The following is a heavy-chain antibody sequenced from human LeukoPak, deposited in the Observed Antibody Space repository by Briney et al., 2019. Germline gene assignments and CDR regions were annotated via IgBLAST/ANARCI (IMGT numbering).Heavy chain of an antibody. CDR2: INPNSGGT. CDR3: ARGIAVAGGYYYYGMDV. V-gene: IGHV1-2*04. D-gene: IGHD6-19*01. J-gene: IGHJ6*04. CDR1: GYTFTGYY. Sequence: ASVKVSCKASGYTFTGYYMHWVRQAPGQGLEWMGWINPNSGGTNYVQKFQGWVTMTRDTSISTAYMELSRLRSDDTAVYYCARGIAVAGGYYYYGMDVWGKGTTVTVSS.